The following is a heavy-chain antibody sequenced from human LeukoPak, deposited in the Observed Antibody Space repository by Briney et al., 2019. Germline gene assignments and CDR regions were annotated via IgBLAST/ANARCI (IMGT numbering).Heavy chain of an antibody. CDR3: ALRGGSYRAFDI. CDR2: INAGNGNT. V-gene: IGHV1-3*01. D-gene: IGHD1-26*01. Sequence: ASVKVPCKASGYTFTSYAMHWVRQAPGQRLEWMGWINAGNGNTKYSQKFQGRVTITRDTSASTAYMELSSLRSEDTAVYYCALRGGSYRAFDIWGQGTLVTVSS. J-gene: IGHJ4*02. CDR1: GYTFTSYA.